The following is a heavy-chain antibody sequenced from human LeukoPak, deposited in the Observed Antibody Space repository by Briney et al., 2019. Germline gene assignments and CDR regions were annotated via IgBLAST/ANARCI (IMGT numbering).Heavy chain of an antibody. D-gene: IGHD3-10*01. CDR3: AISNYYGSGSFDY. V-gene: IGHV3-23*01. CDR2: ISGSGGST. Sequence: GGSLRLSCAASGFTFSSYGMSWVRQAPRKGLEWVSAISGSGGSTYYADSVKGRFTISRDNSKNTLYLQMNSLRAEDTAVYYCAISNYYGSGSFDYWGQGTLVTVSS. J-gene: IGHJ4*02. CDR1: GFTFSSYG.